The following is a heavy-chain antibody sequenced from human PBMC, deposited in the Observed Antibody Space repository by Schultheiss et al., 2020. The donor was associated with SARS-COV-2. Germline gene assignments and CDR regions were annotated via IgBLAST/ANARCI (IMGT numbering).Heavy chain of an antibody. CDR1: GGSISSGGYS. CDR3: ARPRKDISSSGILDV. J-gene: IGHJ6*02. D-gene: IGHD6-6*01. CDR2: IYHSGST. Sequence: SETLSLTCAVSGGSISSGGYSWSWIRQPPGKGLEWIGYIYHSGSTYYNPSLKSRVTISVDRSKNQFSLKLSSVTAADTAVYYCARPRKDISSSGILDVWGQGTTVTVSS. V-gene: IGHV4-30-2*01.